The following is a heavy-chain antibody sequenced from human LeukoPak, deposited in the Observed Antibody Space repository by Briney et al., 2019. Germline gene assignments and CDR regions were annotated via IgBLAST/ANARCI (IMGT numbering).Heavy chain of an antibody. Sequence: RGESLKISCKGSGYSFTSYWIGWVRQMPGKGLEWMGIIYPGDSDTRYSPSFQGQVTISADKSISTAYLQWSSLKASDTAMYYCARHRGNDFWSAPDYYYGMDVWGQGTTVTVSS. CDR1: GYSFTSYW. J-gene: IGHJ6*02. CDR3: ARHRGNDFWSAPDYYYGMDV. V-gene: IGHV5-51*01. CDR2: IYPGDSDT. D-gene: IGHD3-3*01.